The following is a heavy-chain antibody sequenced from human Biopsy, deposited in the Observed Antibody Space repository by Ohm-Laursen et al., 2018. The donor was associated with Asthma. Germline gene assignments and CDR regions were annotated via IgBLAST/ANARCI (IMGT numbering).Heavy chain of an antibody. J-gene: IGHJ4*02. CDR3: ARKAGSCISRTCYSLDF. D-gene: IGHD2-2*01. CDR1: GGTFNTYV. CDR2: INSVFGTT. V-gene: IGHV1-69*01. Sequence: SSAKVSCKSLGGTFNTYVIGWVRQAPGQGLEWMGGINSVFGTTTYPQKFQDRVTITADDSTSTVYMELSSLRSEDTAVCYCARKAGSCISRTCYSLDFWGQGTLVTVSS.